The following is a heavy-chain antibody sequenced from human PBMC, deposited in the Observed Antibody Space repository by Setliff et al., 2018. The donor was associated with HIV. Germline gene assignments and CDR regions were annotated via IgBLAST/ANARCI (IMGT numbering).Heavy chain of an antibody. CDR3: ARGLPRYDLWSGPSSRFDY. D-gene: IGHD3-3*01. V-gene: IGHV4-34*01. CDR1: GGSFGDNY. Sequence: SETLSLTCAVYGGSFGDNYWNWIRQPPGKGLEWIGEINQDGNINYNPSLKSRVIISLGTSKKQFSLILRSVTAADTAVYFCARGLPRYDLWSGPSSRFDYWGQGTLVTVSS. CDR2: INQDGNI. J-gene: IGHJ4*02.